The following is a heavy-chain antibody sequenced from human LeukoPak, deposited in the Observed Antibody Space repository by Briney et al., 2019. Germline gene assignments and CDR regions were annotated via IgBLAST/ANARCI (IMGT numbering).Heavy chain of an antibody. J-gene: IGHJ3*02. D-gene: IGHD6-13*01. V-gene: IGHV4-59*12. CDR2: IYYSGST. CDR1: GGSISSYY. Sequence: SETLSLTCTVSGGSISSYYWSWIRQPPGKGLEWIGYIYYSGSTNYNPSLKSRVTISVDTSKNQFSLKLSSVTAADTAVYYCAREYSTKDAFDIWGQGTMVTVSS. CDR3: AREYSTKDAFDI.